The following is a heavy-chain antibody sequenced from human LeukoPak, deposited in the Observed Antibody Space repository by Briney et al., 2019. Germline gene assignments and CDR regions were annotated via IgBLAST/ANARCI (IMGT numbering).Heavy chain of an antibody. CDR3: VTSSEWELFIY. D-gene: IGHD1-7*01. V-gene: IGHV1-3*01. J-gene: IGHJ4*02. CDR1: GYTFTSYA. CDR2: INAGHGNT. Sequence: ASVKVSCKASGYTFTSYAMHWVRQAPGQRLEWMGWINAGHGNTKYSQEFQGRVTITRDTSASTAYMELSSLKSDDTAVYYCVTSSEWELFIYWGQGTLVTVSS.